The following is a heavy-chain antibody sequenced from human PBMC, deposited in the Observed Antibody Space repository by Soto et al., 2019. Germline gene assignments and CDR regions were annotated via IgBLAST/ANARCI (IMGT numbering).Heavy chain of an antibody. CDR2: ISYDGSNK. J-gene: IGHJ6*02. CDR1: GFTFSSYA. D-gene: IGHD2-21*02. Sequence: LRLSCAASGFTFSSYAMHWVRQAPGKGLEWVAAISYDGSNKYYADSVKGRFTISRDNSKNTLYLQMNSLRAEDTAVYYCARDSAXCEGGDCYSHYYYGMDVWGQGTTVTVSS. CDR3: ARDSAXCEGGDCYSHYYYGMDV. V-gene: IGHV3-30-3*01.